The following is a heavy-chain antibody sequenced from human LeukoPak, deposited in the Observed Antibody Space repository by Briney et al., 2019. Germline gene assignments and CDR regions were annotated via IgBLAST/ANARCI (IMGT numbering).Heavy chain of an antibody. J-gene: IGHJ4*02. D-gene: IGHD3-3*01. CDR3: TTHDFWSGYYNFDY. CDR1: GFTFSNAW. Sequence: GGSLRLSCAASGFTFSNAWMSWVRQAPGKGLEWVGRTKSKTDGGTTDYAAPVKGGFTISRDDSKNTLDLQMNSLKTEDTAVYYCTTHDFWSGYYNFDYWGQGTLVTVSS. CDR2: TKSKTDGGTT. V-gene: IGHV3-15*01.